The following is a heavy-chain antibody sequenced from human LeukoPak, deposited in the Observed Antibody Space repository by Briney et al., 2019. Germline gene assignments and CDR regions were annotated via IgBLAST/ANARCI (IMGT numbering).Heavy chain of an antibody. J-gene: IGHJ3*02. Sequence: GGSLRLSCAASGFTFSSYSMNWVRRAPGKGLEWVSSISSSSSYIYYADSVKGRFTISRDNAKNSLYLQMNSLRAEDTAVYYCASEEQSAFDIWGQGTMVTVSS. CDR3: ASEEQSAFDI. CDR1: GFTFSSYS. V-gene: IGHV3-21*01. CDR2: ISSSSSYI. D-gene: IGHD1-26*01.